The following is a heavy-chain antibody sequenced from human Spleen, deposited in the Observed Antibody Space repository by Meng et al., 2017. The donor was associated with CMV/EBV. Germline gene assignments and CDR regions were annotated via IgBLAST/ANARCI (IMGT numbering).Heavy chain of an antibody. J-gene: IGHJ5*02. CDR1: GFTFSPYS. CDR3: ARGLYYYDSGRYYRVQSVHNWFDP. D-gene: IGHD3-10*01. CDR2: IGSSGVYV. V-gene: IGHV3-21*01. Sequence: GESLKISCSASGFTFSPYSMNWVRQAPGKGLEWVSSIGSSGVYVYYADSVKGRFTISRDNARNSLYLQMNSLTAADTAVYYCARGLYYYDSGRYYRVQSVHNWFDPWGQGTLVTVSS.